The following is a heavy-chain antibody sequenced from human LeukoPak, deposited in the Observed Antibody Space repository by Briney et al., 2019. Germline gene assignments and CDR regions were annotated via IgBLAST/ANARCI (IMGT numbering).Heavy chain of an antibody. Sequence: GGSLRLSCTASGFIFSTSWMTWVRQAPGKGLEWVANINLDGSEKYYVDSVKGRFTISRDNAKNSLYLQMNSLRAEDTAVYCCARGITSGPRRYDVRNFDYWGQGTPVTVSS. J-gene: IGHJ4*02. CDR2: INLDGSEK. D-gene: IGHD3-3*01. CDR3: ARGITSGPRRYDVRNFDY. V-gene: IGHV3-7*01. CDR1: GFIFSTSW.